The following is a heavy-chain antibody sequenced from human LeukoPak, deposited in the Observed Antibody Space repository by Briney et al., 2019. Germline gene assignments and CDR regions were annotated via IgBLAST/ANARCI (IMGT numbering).Heavy chain of an antibody. D-gene: IGHD6-13*01. CDR3: ALHSSSVYGMDV. V-gene: IGHV3-21*01. CDR2: ISSSSSYI. CDR1: GFTFSSYS. Sequence: GGSLRLSCAASGFTFSSYSMNWVRQAPGKGLEWVSSISSSSSYIYYADSVKGRFTISRDNAKNSLYLQMNSLRAEDTAVYYCALHSSSVYGMDVWGQGTTVTVSS. J-gene: IGHJ6*02.